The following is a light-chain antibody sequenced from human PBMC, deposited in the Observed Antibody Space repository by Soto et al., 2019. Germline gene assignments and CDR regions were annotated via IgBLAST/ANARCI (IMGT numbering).Light chain of an antibody. V-gene: IGKV2-24*01. Sequence: IVLTQTPLSSAVTLGQPASFSCESSESLVHSDGKTYLGWLHLRPGQPPRLLIYQISKRPPGVPDRFGGSGAGTNFTLKISRVEPEDVGIFYCMQASQLRTFGQGTKVEIK. J-gene: IGKJ1*01. CDR1: ESLVHSDGKTY. CDR3: MQASQLRT. CDR2: QIS.